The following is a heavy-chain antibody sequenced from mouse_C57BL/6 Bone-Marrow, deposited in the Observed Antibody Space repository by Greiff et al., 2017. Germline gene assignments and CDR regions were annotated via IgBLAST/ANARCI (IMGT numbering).Heavy chain of an antibody. V-gene: IGHV1-53*01. CDR2: INPSNGGT. J-gene: IGHJ2*01. D-gene: IGHD2-5*01. Sequence: VQLQQPGTELVKPGASVKLPCKASGYTFTSYWMHWVKQRPGQGLEWIGNINPSNGGTNYNEKFKNKATLTVDKSSSTAYMQLSSLTSEDSAVYYCARKDYSNFYYFDYWGQGTTLTVSS. CDR1: GYTFTSYW. CDR3: ARKDYSNFYYFDY.